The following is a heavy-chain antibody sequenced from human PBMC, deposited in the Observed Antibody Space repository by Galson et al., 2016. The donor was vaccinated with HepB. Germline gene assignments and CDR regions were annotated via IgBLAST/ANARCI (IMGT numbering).Heavy chain of an antibody. J-gene: IGHJ4*02. CDR1: GDSVSSNKW. D-gene: IGHD2-21*02. CDR2: IRHRRSS. V-gene: IGHV4-4*02. Sequence: SETLSLTCAVYGDSVSSNKWWTWVRQPPGKGLEWIGEIRHRRSSNFNPSLKSRVTISVDKSKNQFSLRLNSVTAADTAVYFCARGGDWRLDYWGQGSLVTVSS. CDR3: ARGGDWRLDY.